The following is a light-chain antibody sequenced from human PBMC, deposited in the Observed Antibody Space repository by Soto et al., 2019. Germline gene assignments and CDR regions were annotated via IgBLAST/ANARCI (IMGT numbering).Light chain of an antibody. V-gene: IGLV2-14*01. CDR3: SSYTSSSNYV. CDR2: EVS. CDR1: SSDVGHYNY. J-gene: IGLJ1*01. Sequence: QSALTQPASVSGSPGQSITISCTGTSSDVGHYNYVSWYQQHPAKAPKLMIFEVSNRPSGISSRFSGSKSGNTASLTISGLQAEDEADYYCSSYTSSSNYVFGTGIKVTVL.